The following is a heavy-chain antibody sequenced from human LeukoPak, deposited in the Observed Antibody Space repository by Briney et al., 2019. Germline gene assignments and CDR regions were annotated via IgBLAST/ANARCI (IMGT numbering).Heavy chain of an antibody. CDR3: ARESRQWLIRGYDY. J-gene: IGHJ4*02. CDR1: GGSFSGYY. V-gene: IGHV4-34*01. Sequence: PSETLSLTCAVYGGSFSGYYWSWIRQPPGKGLEWIGEINHSGSTNYNPSLKSRVTISVDTSRNQFSLKLSSVTAADTAVYYCARESRQWLIRGYDYWGQGTLVTDSS. D-gene: IGHD6-19*01. CDR2: INHSGST.